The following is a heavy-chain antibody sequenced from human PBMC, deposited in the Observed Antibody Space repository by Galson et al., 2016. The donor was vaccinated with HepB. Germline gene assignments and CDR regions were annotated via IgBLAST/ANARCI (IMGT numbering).Heavy chain of an antibody. V-gene: IGHV4-34*01. CDR2: INHSGRT. Sequence: ETLSLTCAVYGGSFTDYYWSWIRQPPGKGLEWIGEINHSGRTKYNPSLKSRVTISVDTSKNQFPLPVRSVTAADTAVYYCARGGATPMVLKYWSQGNLVTVSS. D-gene: IGHD3-10*01. J-gene: IGHJ4*02. CDR3: ARGGATPMVLKY. CDR1: GGSFTDYY.